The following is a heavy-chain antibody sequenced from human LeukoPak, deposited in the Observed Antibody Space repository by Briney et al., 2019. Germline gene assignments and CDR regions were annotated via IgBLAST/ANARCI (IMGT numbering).Heavy chain of an antibody. CDR3: AREEGLVLDY. V-gene: IGHV3-21*01. CDR2: ISSSSSYL. CDR1: GFTFSSYS. J-gene: IGHJ4*02. Sequence: GGSLRLSCAASGFTFSSYSMNWVRQAPGMGLEWVSSISSSSSYLYYADSVKGRFTISRDNARNSLYLQMNSLRAEDTAVYYCAREEGLVLDYWGQGTLVTVSS. D-gene: IGHD2-8*02.